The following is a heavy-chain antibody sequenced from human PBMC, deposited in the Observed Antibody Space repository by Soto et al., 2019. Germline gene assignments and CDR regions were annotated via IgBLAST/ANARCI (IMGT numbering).Heavy chain of an antibody. CDR2: ISYDGSNK. D-gene: IGHD1-7*01. CDR3: AKDLLDSWNYPDY. J-gene: IGHJ4*02. V-gene: IGHV3-30*18. Sequence: PGGSLRLSCAASGFTFSSYGMHWVRQAPGKGLEWVAVISYDGSNKYYADSVKGRFTISRDNSKNTLYLQMNSLRAEDTAVYYCAKDLLDSWNYPDYWGQGTLVTVSS. CDR1: GFTFSSYG.